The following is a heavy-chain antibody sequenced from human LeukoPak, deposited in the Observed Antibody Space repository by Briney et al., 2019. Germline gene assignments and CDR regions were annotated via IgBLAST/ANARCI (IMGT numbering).Heavy chain of an antibody. CDR1: GYTFSSYY. CDR2: INPSGGST. V-gene: IGHV1-46*01. CDR3: ARDNYYDSSGDYYYGMDV. J-gene: IGHJ6*02. D-gene: IGHD3-22*01. Sequence: ASVKVSCKASGYTFSSYYMHWVRQAPGQGLEWMGIINPSGGSTSYAQKFQGRVTMTRDTSTSTVYMELSSLRSEDTAVYYCARDNYYDSSGDYYYGMDVWGQGTTVTVSS.